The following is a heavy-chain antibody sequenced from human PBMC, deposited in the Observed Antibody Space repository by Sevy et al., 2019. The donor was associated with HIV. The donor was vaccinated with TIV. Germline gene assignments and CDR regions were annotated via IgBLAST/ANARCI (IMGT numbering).Heavy chain of an antibody. CDR3: AKVVRHDSLYYYGMDV. Sequence: GGSLRLSCAASGFTFSSYAMSWVRQAPGKGLEWVSAISGSGGSTYYADSVKGRFTISRDNSKNKLYLQMNSLRAEDTAVYYCAKVVRHDSLYYYGMDVWGQGTTVTVSS. V-gene: IGHV3-23*01. CDR2: ISGSGGST. CDR1: GFTFSSYA. J-gene: IGHJ6*02. D-gene: IGHD3-3*01.